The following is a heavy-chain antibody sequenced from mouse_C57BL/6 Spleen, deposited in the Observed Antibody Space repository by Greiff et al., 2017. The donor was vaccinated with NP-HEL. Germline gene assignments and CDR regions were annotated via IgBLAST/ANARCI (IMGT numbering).Heavy chain of an antibody. Sequence: VQLQQPGAELVKPGASVKLSCKASGYTFTSYWMQWVKQRPGQGLEWIGEIDPSDSYTNYNQKFKGKATLTVDTSSSTAYMQLSSLTSEDSAVYYCARRVNYGSSYVGWYFDVWGTGTTVTVSS. V-gene: IGHV1-50*01. J-gene: IGHJ1*03. CDR1: GYTFTSYW. CDR2: IDPSDSYT. CDR3: ARRVNYGSSYVGWYFDV. D-gene: IGHD1-1*01.